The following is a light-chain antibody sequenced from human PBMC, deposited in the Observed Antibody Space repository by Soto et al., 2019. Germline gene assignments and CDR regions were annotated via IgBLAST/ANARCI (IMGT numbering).Light chain of an antibody. V-gene: IGLV2-14*01. CDR1: SSDVGGYNC. CDR2: DVN. CDR3: SSYTSSSTYV. J-gene: IGLJ1*01. Sequence: QSVLTQPASVSGSPGQSIAISCTGTSSDVGGYNCVSWYQQHPGKAPKLMIYDVNNRPSGVPNRFSGSKSGNTASLTISGLQAEDEADYYCSSYTSSSTYVFGTGTKVTVL.